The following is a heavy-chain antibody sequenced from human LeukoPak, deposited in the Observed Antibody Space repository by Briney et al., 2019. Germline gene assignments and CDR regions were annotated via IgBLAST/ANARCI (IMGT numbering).Heavy chain of an antibody. CDR2: INPNSGGT. J-gene: IGHJ4*02. V-gene: IGHV1-2*02. D-gene: IGHD3-9*01. CDR1: GYTFTSYG. Sequence: ASVKVSCKASGYTFTSYGISWVRQAPGQGLEWMRWINPNSGGTNYAQKFQGRVTMTRDTSISTAYMELSRLRSDDTAGYYCARAGWLYWGQGTLVTVSS. CDR3: ARAGWLY.